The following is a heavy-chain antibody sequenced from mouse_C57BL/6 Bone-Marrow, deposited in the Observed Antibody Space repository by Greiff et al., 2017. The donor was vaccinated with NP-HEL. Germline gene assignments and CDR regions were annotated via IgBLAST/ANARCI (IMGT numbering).Heavy chain of an antibody. Sequence: EVKLMESGPELVKPGDSVKISCKASGYSFTGYFMNWVMQSHGKSLEWIGRINPYNGDTFYNQKFKGKATLTVDKSSSTAHMELRSLTSEDSAVYYCAILLRVALGGFAYWGQGTLVTVSA. CDR3: AILLRVALGGFAY. CDR2: INPYNGDT. V-gene: IGHV1-20*01. J-gene: IGHJ3*01. CDR1: GYSFTGYF. D-gene: IGHD1-1*01.